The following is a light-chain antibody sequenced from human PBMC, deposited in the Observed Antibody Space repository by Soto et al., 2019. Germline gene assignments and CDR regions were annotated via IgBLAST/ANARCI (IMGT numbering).Light chain of an antibody. CDR3: QQRSNWPT. CDR1: QSISFY. V-gene: IGKV3-11*01. CDR2: DAS. J-gene: IGKJ5*01. Sequence: EIVLTQSPATLSLSPGERATLSCRASQSISFYLTWYQHKPGQAPRLLIYDASNRATGIPARFSGSGYGTDFTLTISSLEPKDFAVYYCQQRSNWPTFGQGTRLEIK.